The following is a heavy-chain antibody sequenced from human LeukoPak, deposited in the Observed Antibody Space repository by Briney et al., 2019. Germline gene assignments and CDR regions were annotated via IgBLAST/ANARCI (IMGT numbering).Heavy chain of an antibody. CDR2: ITWNGDIT. D-gene: IGHD6-19*01. Sequence: GGSLRLSCAASGFTFYDYGMSWVRQAPGKGREWVSGITWNGDITGYGDSVKGRFTVSRDNSKNTLYLQMNSLRTEDTAVYYCARDLGGSGWYPDSFDYWGQGTLVTISS. CDR3: ARDLGGSGWYPDSFDY. V-gene: IGHV3-20*04. J-gene: IGHJ4*02. CDR1: GFTFYDYG.